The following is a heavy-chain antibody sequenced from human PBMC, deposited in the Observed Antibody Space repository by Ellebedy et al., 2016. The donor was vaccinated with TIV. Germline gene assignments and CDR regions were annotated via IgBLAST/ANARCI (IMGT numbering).Heavy chain of an antibody. V-gene: IGHV1-46*01. D-gene: IGHD1-26*01. Sequence: ASVKVSCKASGYTFTSSYMHWVRQAPGQGLEWMGIINPSGGSTSYAQKFQGRVNMTRDTSTSTVYMEVSSLRSEDTAVYYCARDLSASGSPDGDYWGQGTLVTVSS. J-gene: IGHJ4*02. CDR3: ARDLSASGSPDGDY. CDR2: INPSGGST. CDR1: GYTFTSSY.